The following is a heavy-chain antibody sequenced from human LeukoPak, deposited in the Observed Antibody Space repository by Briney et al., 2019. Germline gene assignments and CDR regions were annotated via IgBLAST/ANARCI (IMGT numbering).Heavy chain of an antibody. Sequence: GGSLRLSCAASGFTFGSYSMNWVRQAPGKGLEWVSSISSSSSYIYYADSVKGRFTISRDNAKNSLYLQMNSLRAEDTAVYYCARTRYYYDSSGYYYGGAFDIWGQGTMVTVSS. J-gene: IGHJ3*02. CDR3: ARTRYYYDSSGYYYGGAFDI. CDR1: GFTFGSYS. V-gene: IGHV3-21*01. D-gene: IGHD3-22*01. CDR2: ISSSSSYI.